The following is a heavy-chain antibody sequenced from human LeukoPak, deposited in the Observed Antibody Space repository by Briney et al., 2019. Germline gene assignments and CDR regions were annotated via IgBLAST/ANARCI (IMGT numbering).Heavy chain of an antibody. Sequence: GESLKISCKGSGYSFTSYWIGWVRQMPGKGLEWMGIIYPGDSDTRYSPSFQGQVTISADKSISTAYLRWSSLKASDTAMYYCARRPGYCSGGSCYGWFDPWGQGTLVTVSS. CDR2: IYPGDSDT. D-gene: IGHD2-15*01. CDR3: ARRPGYCSGGSCYGWFDP. J-gene: IGHJ5*02. CDR1: GYSFTSYW. V-gene: IGHV5-51*01.